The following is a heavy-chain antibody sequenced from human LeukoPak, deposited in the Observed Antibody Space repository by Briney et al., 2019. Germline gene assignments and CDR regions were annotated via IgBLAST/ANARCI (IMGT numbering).Heavy chain of an antibody. Sequence: PTGRPLRLSCVASGFTFSSYGMHWVRQAPGKGLEWVAVISYDGSNKYYADSVKGRFTISRDNSKNTLYVQMNSLRAEDTAVYYCAKDGVEQWLAYYFDYWGQGTLVTVSS. CDR1: GFTFSSYG. CDR3: AKDGVEQWLAYYFDY. CDR2: ISYDGSNK. V-gene: IGHV3-30*18. J-gene: IGHJ4*02. D-gene: IGHD6-19*01.